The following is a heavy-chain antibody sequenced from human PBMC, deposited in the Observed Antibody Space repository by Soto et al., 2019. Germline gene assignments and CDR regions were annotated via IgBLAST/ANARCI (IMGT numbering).Heavy chain of an antibody. CDR3: ARGVLRYYYYGMDV. CDR1: GDSVSSYY. V-gene: IGHV4-59*02. Sequence: SETLSLTCSVSGDSVSSYYWSWIRQPPGKGLEWIGYIYLSGSTSYNPSLKSRVSISLHTSRNQFSLKLSSVTAADTAVYYCARGVLRYYYYGMDVWGQGTKVTVSS. J-gene: IGHJ6*02. CDR2: IYLSGST.